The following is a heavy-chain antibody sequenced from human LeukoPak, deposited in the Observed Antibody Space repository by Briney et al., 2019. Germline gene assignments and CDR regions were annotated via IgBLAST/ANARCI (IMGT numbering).Heavy chain of an antibody. V-gene: IGHV3-30*18. CDR3: AKGTPATSN. D-gene: IGHD6-25*01. Sequence: GGSLRLSCAASGSSFSSYGMHWVRQAPGKGLEWVAVISSAGNNQYYVDSVKGRFTISRDNSQNTLYLQMNSLRAEDTAVYYCAKGTPATSNWGQGTLVTVSS. CDR1: GSSFSSYG. CDR2: ISSAGNNQ. J-gene: IGHJ4*02.